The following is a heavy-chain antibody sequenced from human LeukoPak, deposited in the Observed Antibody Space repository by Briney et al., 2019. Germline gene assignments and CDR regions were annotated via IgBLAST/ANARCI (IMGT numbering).Heavy chain of an antibody. V-gene: IGHV3-30*18. Sequence: GGSLRLSCATSGFTFSKYGMHWVRQAPGKGLEWVAVISFDGVNKYYADSVKGRFTISRDNSENTLWLQLNGLRAEDTALYYCAKGLKISGWYYFVYWGQGTLVTVSS. CDR1: GFTFSKYG. CDR3: AKGLKISGWYYFVY. CDR2: ISFDGVNK. J-gene: IGHJ4*02. D-gene: IGHD6-19*01.